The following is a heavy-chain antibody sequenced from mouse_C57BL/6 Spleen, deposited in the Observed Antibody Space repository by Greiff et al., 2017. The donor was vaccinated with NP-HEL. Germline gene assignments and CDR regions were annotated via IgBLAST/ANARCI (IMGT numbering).Heavy chain of an antibody. V-gene: IGHV5-4*03. Sequence: EVKVEESGGGLVKPGGSLKLSCAASGFTFSSYAMSWVRQTPEKRLEWVATISDGGSYTYYPDNVKGRFTISRDNAKNNLYLQMSHLKSEDTAMYYCARVTYSNYRGYFDYWGQGTTLTVSS. CDR1: GFTFSSYA. J-gene: IGHJ2*01. CDR3: ARVTYSNYRGYFDY. D-gene: IGHD2-5*01. CDR2: ISDGGSYT.